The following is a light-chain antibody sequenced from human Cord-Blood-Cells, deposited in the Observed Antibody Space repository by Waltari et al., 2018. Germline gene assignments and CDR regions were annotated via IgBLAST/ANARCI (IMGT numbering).Light chain of an antibody. Sequence: EIVLPQSPATLSLSPGERATLSCRASQSVSSYLGWYQQKPGQAPRLLIYDASNRATGIPARFSGSGSGTDFTLTISSLEPEDFAVYYCQQRSNWPHTFGQGTKLEIK. CDR2: DAS. V-gene: IGKV3-11*01. CDR1: QSVSSY. J-gene: IGKJ2*01. CDR3: QQRSNWPHT.